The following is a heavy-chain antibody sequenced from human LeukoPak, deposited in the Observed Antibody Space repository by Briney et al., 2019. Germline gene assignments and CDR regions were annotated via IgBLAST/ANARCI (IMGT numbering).Heavy chain of an antibody. CDR3: AKVAPGYTYGAHFDY. D-gene: IGHD5-18*01. J-gene: IGHJ4*02. V-gene: IGHV3-30*02. CDR2: IRYDGSNK. Sequence: PGGSLRLSCAASGFTLSSYGMHWVRQAPGKGLEWVAFIRYDGSNKYYADSVKGRFTISRDNSKNTPYLQMNSLRAEDTAVYYCAKVAPGYTYGAHFDYWGQGTLVTVSS. CDR1: GFTLSSYG.